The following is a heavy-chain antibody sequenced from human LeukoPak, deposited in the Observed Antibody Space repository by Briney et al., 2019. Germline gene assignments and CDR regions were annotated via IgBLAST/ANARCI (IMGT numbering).Heavy chain of an antibody. CDR3: ARFVGITIFGVVTTQNWFDP. CDR2: IYYSGST. Sequence: SETLSLTCTVSGGSISSYYWSWIRQPPGKGLEGIGYIYYSGSTNYNPSLKRRVTISVDTSKNQFSLKLSSVTAADTAVYYCARFVGITIFGVVTTQNWFDPWGQGTLVTVSS. CDR1: GGSISSYY. V-gene: IGHV4-59*01. D-gene: IGHD3-3*01. J-gene: IGHJ5*02.